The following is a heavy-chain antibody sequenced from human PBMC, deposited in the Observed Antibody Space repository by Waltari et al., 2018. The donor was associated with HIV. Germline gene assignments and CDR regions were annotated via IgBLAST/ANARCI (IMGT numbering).Heavy chain of an antibody. V-gene: IGHV3-48*01. CDR1: GCTFRTHS. CDR2: ISSSSSIV. J-gene: IGHJ4*02. CDR3: ARDGGGWEVAYFDY. Sequence: EVQLVESGGGLVQPGGSLGLSCKVSGCTFRTHSMTCVRQAPGKGRDGVSYISSSSSIVYYADSVRGRFTISRDNAKNSLYLQMNTLTAEDTAIYYCARDGGGWEVAYFDYWGLGTLVKVSS. D-gene: IGHD1-26*01.